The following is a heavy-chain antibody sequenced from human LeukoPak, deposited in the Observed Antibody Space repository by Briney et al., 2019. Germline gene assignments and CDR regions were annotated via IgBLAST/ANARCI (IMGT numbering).Heavy chain of an antibody. CDR3: ARATLVPAAYCFDY. D-gene: IGHD2-2*01. CDR1: GGSMSSYY. CDR2: IYYSGST. V-gene: IGHV4-59*01. J-gene: IGHJ4*02. Sequence: SETLSLTCTVSGGSMSSYYWSWIRQPPGKEIEWIGYIYYSGSTKYKPSLKSRVTISVDTSKNQFSLNLGSVTAADTAVYYCARATLVPAAYCFDYWGQGTLVTVSS.